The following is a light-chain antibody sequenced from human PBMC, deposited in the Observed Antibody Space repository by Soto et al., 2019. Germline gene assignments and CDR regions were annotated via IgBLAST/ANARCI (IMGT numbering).Light chain of an antibody. Sequence: QLVLTQPPSASASLGASVTLTCTGSSGYSNYKVDWYQQRPGKGPRFVMRVGTGGIVGSKGDGIPDRFSVLGSGLNRYLTIKNIQEEDESDYHCGADHGSGSHFQVVFGGGTKVTVL. CDR2: VGTGGIVG. CDR3: GADHGSGSHFQVV. J-gene: IGLJ2*01. CDR1: SGYSNYK. V-gene: IGLV9-49*01.